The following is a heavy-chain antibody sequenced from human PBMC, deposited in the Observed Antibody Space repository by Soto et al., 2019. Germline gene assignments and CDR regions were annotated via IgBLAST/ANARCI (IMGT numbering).Heavy chain of an antibody. CDR1: GASISTYY. V-gene: IGHV4-59*01. CDR2: LYYSGNT. J-gene: IGHJ6*02. CDR3: GGGGGGGGWDV. Sequence: SETLSLTCTVSGASISTYYWTWIRQAPGKGLEWIGYLYYSGNTNYNPSLKSRVTMSVDTSKNHFYLTLTSATAADPAVYFCGGGGGGGGWDVGGQGTP. D-gene: IGHD3-16*01.